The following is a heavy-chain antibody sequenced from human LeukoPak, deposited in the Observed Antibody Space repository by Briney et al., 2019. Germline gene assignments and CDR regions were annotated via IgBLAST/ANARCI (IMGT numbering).Heavy chain of an antibody. V-gene: IGHV1-8*01. CDR2: MNPISGNI. CDR3: ARFYYDSTPSAFDI. D-gene: IGHD3-22*01. Sequence: YTVSTSDINSGPQSTGHQVKGWRWMNPISGNIGYAQKFQGRVTMTRNTSISTAYMELSSLRSEATAVYYCARFYYDSTPSAFDIWGQGTMVTVSS. CDR1: YTVSTSD. J-gene: IGHJ3*02.